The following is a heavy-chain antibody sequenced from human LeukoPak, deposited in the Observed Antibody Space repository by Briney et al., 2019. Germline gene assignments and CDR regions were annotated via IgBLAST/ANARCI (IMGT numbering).Heavy chain of an antibody. CDR2: ISASSAST. Sequence: GGSLRLSCAASGFTFSSYAMSWVRQAPGKGLEWVSSISASSASTYYADSVQGRFTVSRDNSKNTLSLQMNSLRADDTAVYYCAKDLRYYDSSGSIDYWGQGTLVTVSS. CDR1: GFTFSSYA. J-gene: IGHJ4*02. D-gene: IGHD3-22*01. V-gene: IGHV3-23*01. CDR3: AKDLRYYDSSGSIDY.